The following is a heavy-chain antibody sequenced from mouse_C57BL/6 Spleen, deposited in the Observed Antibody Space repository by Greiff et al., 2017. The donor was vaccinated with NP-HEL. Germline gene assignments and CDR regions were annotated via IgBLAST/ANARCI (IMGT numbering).Heavy chain of an antibody. D-gene: IGHD1-1*01. CDR3: TREPLYGSSYFDY. CDR2: ISSGGDYI. CDR1: GFTFSSYA. J-gene: IGHJ2*01. Sequence: EVKVVESGEGLVKPGGSLKLSCAASGFTFSSYAMSWVRQTPEKRLEWVAYISSGGDYIYYADTVKGRFTISRDNARNTLYLQMSSLKSEDTAMYYCTREPLYGSSYFDYWGQGTTLTVSS. V-gene: IGHV5-9-1*02.